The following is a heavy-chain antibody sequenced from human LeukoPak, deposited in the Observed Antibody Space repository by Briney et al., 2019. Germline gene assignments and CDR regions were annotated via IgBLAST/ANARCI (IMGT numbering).Heavy chain of an antibody. J-gene: IGHJ4*02. CDR3: AKGVPSCSTTSCYADY. CDR1: GFTFSSHA. D-gene: IGHD2-2*01. CDR2: ISGSGGST. V-gene: IGHV3-23*01. Sequence: GGSLRLSCAASGFTFSSHAMSWVRQAPGKGLEWVSAISGSGGSTYYADSVKGRLTISRDNSKNTPYLQMNSLRAEDTAVYYCAKGVPSCSTTSCYADYWGQGTLVTVSS.